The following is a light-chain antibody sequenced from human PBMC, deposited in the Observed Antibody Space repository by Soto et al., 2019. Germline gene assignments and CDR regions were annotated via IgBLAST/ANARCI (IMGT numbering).Light chain of an antibody. J-gene: IGLJ2*01. CDR1: SSDVGGYNY. CDR2: DVS. CDR3: SSYTSSTTLKV. Sequence: QSALTQPASVSGSTGQSITISGTGTSSDVGGYNYVSWYQQHPGKSPKLMIYDVSNRPSGVSNRFSGSKSGNTASLTISGLQAEDEADYYCSSYTSSTTLKVFGGGTKLTVL. V-gene: IGLV2-14*03.